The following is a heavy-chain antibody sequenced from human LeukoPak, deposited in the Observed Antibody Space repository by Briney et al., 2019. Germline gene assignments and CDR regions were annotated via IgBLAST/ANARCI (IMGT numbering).Heavy chain of an antibody. D-gene: IGHD3-22*01. J-gene: IGHJ4*02. CDR3: ARGWRITMIVVVIPYFDY. CDR2: INHSGST. V-gene: IGHV4-34*01. CDR1: GGSFSGYY. Sequence: KPSETLSLTCAVYGGSFSGYYWSWIRQPPGKGLEWIGEINHSGSTNYNRSLKSRVTISVDTSKNQFSLKLSSVTAADTAVYYCARGWRITMIVVVIPYFDYWGQGTLVTVSS.